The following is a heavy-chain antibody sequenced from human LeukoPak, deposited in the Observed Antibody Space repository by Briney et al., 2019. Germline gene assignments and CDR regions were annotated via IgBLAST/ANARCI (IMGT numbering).Heavy chain of an antibody. CDR1: GFTFSSCG. D-gene: IGHD3-10*01. CDR3: AKDRIPLLMGTGFDY. Sequence: GGSLRLSCAASGFTFSSCGMHWVRQAPGKGLEWVAVISYDGSNKYYADSVKGRFTISRDNSKNTLYLQMNSLRAEDTAVYYCAKDRIPLLMGTGFDYWGQGTLVTVSS. J-gene: IGHJ4*02. CDR2: ISYDGSNK. V-gene: IGHV3-30*18.